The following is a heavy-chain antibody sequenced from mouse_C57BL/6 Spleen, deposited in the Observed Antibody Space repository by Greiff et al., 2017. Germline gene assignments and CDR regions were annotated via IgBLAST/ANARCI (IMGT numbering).Heavy chain of an antibody. D-gene: IGHD2-4*01. CDR1: GYSITSGYY. J-gene: IGHJ1*03. Sequence: EVHLVESGPGLVKPSQSLSLTCSVTGYSITSGYYWNWIRQFPGNKLEWMGYISYDGSNNYNPSLKNRISITRDTSKNQFFLKLNSVTTEDTATYYCARGYYDYDWYFDVWGTGTTVTVSS. CDR3: ARGYYDYDWYFDV. V-gene: IGHV3-6*01. CDR2: ISYDGSN.